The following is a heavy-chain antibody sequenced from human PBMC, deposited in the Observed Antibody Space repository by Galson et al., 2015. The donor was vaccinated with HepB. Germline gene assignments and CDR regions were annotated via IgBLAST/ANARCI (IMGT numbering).Heavy chain of an antibody. CDR1: GYTLTELS. D-gene: IGHD3-10*01. Sequence: SVKVSCKVSGYTLTELSMHWVRQAPGKGLEWMGGFDPEDGETIYAQKFQGRVTMTEDTSTDTAYMELSSLRSEDTAVYYCATDATMVRGVIAFDDVYWGQGTLVTVSS. V-gene: IGHV1-24*01. CDR2: FDPEDGET. CDR3: ATDATMVRGVIAFDDVY. J-gene: IGHJ4*02.